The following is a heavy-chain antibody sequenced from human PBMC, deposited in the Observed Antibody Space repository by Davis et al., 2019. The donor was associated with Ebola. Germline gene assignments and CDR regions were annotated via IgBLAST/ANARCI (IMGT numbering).Heavy chain of an antibody. V-gene: IGHV3-74*01. D-gene: IGHD2-2*01. CDR3: VKDSRAIGPYYFDY. CDR1: GFTFCSNW. CDR2: IAGLGVSA. J-gene: IGHJ4*02. Sequence: LSLTCVASGFTFCSNWMQWVRQVPGKGLVWVSRIAGLGVSATYADSVRGRFTASRDNAKNSLYLQMNSLRPEDTALYYCVKDSRAIGPYYFDYWGQGTLVTVSS.